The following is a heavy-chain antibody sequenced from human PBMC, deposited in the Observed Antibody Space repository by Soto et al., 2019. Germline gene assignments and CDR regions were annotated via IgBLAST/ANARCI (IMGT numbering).Heavy chain of an antibody. D-gene: IGHD2-15*01. Sequence: GGSLRLSCAASGFTFSSYWMHWVRQAPGKGLVWVSRINSDGSSTSYADSVKGRFTISRDNAKNTLYLQMNSLRAEDTAVYYCARDSCSGGSCYSYYFDYWGQGTLVTVSS. CDR2: INSDGSST. J-gene: IGHJ4*02. V-gene: IGHV3-74*01. CDR1: GFTFSSYW. CDR3: ARDSCSGGSCYSYYFDY.